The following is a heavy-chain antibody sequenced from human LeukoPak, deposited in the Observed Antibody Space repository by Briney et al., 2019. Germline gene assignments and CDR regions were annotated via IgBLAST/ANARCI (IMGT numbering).Heavy chain of an antibody. V-gene: IGHV3-20*04. CDR3: ARVLHKRNYDSSDYYGS. CDR1: GFIFDDYG. J-gene: IGHJ5*02. Sequence: PGGSLRLSCAASGFIFDDYGMSWVRQVPGKGLEWGSGINWNGRSIGYADSVKGRFTISRDNAKNSLYLQLNSLRAEDTAVYYCARVLHKRNYDSSDYYGSWGQGTLVTVSS. CDR2: INWNGRSI. D-gene: IGHD3-22*01.